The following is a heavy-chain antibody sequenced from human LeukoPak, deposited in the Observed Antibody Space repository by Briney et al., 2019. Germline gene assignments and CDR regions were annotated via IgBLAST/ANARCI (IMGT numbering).Heavy chain of an antibody. CDR1: GFTFSNYA. CDR3: AKGKYYDFWSGYTEFDY. J-gene: IGHJ4*02. CDR2: ISGSGTYT. D-gene: IGHD3-3*01. V-gene: IGHV3-23*01. Sequence: GGSLRLSCAASGFTFSNYAMSWVRQAPGKGLEWVSAISGSGTYTYYADSVKGRFTISRDNSRNTLHLQMNSLRAEDTAVYYCAKGKYYDFWSGYTEFDYWGQGTLVTVSS.